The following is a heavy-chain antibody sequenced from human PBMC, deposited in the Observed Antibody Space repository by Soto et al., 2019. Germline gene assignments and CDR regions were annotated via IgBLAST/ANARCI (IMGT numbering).Heavy chain of an antibody. V-gene: IGHV1-18*01. CDR3: ARSPPPRRITMIRGVIPPYNWFDP. D-gene: IGHD3-10*01. Sequence: ASVKVSCKASGYTFTSYGISWVRQAPGQGLEWMGWISAYNGNTNYAQKLQGRVTMTADTSTTTAYMELSSLRSDDTAVYYCARSPPPRRITMIRGVIPPYNWFDPWGQGTLVTVSS. J-gene: IGHJ5*02. CDR2: ISAYNGNT. CDR1: GYTFTSYG.